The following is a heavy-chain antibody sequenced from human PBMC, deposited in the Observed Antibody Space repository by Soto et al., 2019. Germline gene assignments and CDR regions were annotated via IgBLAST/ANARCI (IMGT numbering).Heavy chain of an antibody. Sequence: SETLSLTCTVSGGSISSYYWSWIRQPPGKGLEWIGYIYYSGSTNYNPSLKSRVTISVDTSKNQFSLKLSSVTAADTTVYYCARGALIAARDAFDIWGQGTMVTVSS. D-gene: IGHD6-6*01. CDR3: ARGALIAARDAFDI. CDR2: IYYSGST. J-gene: IGHJ3*02. V-gene: IGHV4-59*08. CDR1: GGSISSYY.